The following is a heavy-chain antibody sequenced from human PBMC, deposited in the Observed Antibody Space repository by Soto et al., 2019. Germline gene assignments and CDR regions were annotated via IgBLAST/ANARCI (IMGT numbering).Heavy chain of an antibody. CDR1: GGSISSGGYY. V-gene: IGHV4-31*03. J-gene: IGHJ6*02. Sequence: QVQLQESGPGLVKPSQTLSLTCTVSGGSISSGGYYWILIRQHPGKGLEWIGYIYYSGSTYYNPSLKSRVTISVDTSKNQFSLKLSSVTAADTAVYYCARGGRRSPAMDVWGQGTTVTVSS. CDR2: IYYSGST. CDR3: ARGGRRSPAMDV.